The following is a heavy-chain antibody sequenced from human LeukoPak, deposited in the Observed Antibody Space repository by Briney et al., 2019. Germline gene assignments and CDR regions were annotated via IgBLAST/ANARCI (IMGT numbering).Heavy chain of an antibody. CDR3: AREIIAAAGDFDY. CDR2: ISSSSSYI. CDR1: GFTFSSYS. D-gene: IGHD6-13*01. J-gene: IGHJ4*02. Sequence: GGSLRLSCAASGFTFSSYSMNWVRQAPGKGLEWVSSISSSSSYIYYADSVKGRFTISRDNAKNSLYLQMNSLRAEDTAVYYCAREIIAAAGDFDYWGQGTLATVSS. V-gene: IGHV3-21*01.